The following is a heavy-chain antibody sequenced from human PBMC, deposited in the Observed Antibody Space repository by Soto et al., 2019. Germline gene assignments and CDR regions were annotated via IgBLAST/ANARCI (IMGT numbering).Heavy chain of an antibody. Sequence: DVHLLESGGGLVKPGGSLRLSCEVSGIIFSNAWMNWVRQAPGKGLEWVARIKRLTDGATTDYAAPVRGRFTISRDDSKNVLYLQMNGLKSEDTGVYFCTSVLPDHWFDPWGRGTQVTVSS. CDR3: TSVLPDHWFDP. V-gene: IGHV3-15*01. CDR2: IKRLTDGATT. J-gene: IGHJ5*01. CDR1: GIIFSNAW.